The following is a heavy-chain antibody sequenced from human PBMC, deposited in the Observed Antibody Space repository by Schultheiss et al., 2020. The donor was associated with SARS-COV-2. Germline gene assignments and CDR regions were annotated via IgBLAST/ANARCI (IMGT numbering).Heavy chain of an antibody. CDR3: AKDGSDLTRHDY. J-gene: IGHJ4*02. V-gene: IGHV3-23*01. CDR2: ISGSGGST. D-gene: IGHD3-10*01. CDR1: GFTFRNYW. Sequence: GESLKISCAASGFTFRNYWMSWVRQAPGKGLEWVSAISGSGGSTYYADSVKGRFTISRDNSKNTLYLQMNSLRAEDTAVYYCAKDGSDLTRHDYWGQGTLVTVSS.